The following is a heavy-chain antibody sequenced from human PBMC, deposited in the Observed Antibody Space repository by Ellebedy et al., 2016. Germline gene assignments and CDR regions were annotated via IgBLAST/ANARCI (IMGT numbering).Heavy chain of an antibody. Sequence: SETLSLTCTVSGGSVSSGSYNWSWIRQPPGKGLEWIGYIYYSGSTNYNPSLQSRFTISVDTSKNQLSLKLSAVTVADTAVYYCARVSPIQLWSSDYYYGMDVWGQGTTVTVSS. CDR1: GGSVSSGSYN. CDR2: IYYSGST. CDR3: ARVSPIQLWSSDYYYGMDV. V-gene: IGHV4-61*01. D-gene: IGHD5-18*01. J-gene: IGHJ6*02.